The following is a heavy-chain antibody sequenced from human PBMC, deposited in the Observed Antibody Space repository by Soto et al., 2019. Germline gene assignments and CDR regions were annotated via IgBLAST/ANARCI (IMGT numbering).Heavy chain of an antibody. CDR3: ARSGQLGLYYFDY. CDR2: IIPIFGTA. J-gene: IGHJ4*02. CDR1: GGTFSSYA. Sequence: SVKVSCKASGGTFSSYAISWVRQAPGQGLEWMGGIIPIFGTANYAQKFQGRATITADKSTSTAYMELSSLRSEDTAVYYCARSGQLGLYYFDYWGQGTLVTVSS. V-gene: IGHV1-69*06. D-gene: IGHD6-6*01.